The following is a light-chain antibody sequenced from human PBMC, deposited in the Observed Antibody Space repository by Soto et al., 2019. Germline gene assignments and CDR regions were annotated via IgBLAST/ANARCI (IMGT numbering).Light chain of an antibody. J-gene: IGKJ5*01. Sequence: EIVSTQSPATLSVSPGERATLSCRASQSVSSNLAWYQQKPGQAPRLLIYGASTRATGIPARFSGSGSGTEFTLTISSLQSEDFAVYYCQQYNNWITFGQGTRLAIK. CDR3: QQYNNWIT. CDR2: GAS. V-gene: IGKV3-15*01. CDR1: QSVSSN.